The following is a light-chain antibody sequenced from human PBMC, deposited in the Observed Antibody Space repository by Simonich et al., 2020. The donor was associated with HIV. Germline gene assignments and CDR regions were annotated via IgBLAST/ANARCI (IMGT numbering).Light chain of an antibody. CDR3: QQANSFPRT. CDR2: AAS. Sequence: DIQMTQSPSSLSASVGDRVTITCRASQSISSYLNWYQQKPGKAPKLLIYAASSLQSGVPSRFSGSGSGTDFTLTSSSLQPEDFATYYCQQANSFPRTFGQGTKVEIK. J-gene: IGKJ1*01. V-gene: IGKV1-39*01. CDR1: QSISSY.